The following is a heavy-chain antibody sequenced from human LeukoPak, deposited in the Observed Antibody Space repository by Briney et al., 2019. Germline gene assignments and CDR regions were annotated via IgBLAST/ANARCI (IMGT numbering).Heavy chain of an antibody. Sequence: SETLSLTCTISGYSISSGYYWGWIRQPPGKGLEWIGSIYHSGSTYYNPSLKSRVTISLDTSENQFSLKLSSVTAADTAVYYCAGHYYGSGSYKYWGQGTLVTVSS. CDR1: GYSISSGYY. CDR2: IYHSGST. CDR3: AGHYYGSGSYKY. V-gene: IGHV4-38-2*02. J-gene: IGHJ4*02. D-gene: IGHD3-10*01.